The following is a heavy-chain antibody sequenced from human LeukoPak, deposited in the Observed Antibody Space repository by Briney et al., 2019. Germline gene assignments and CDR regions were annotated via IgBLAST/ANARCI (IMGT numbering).Heavy chain of an antibody. CDR3: AREDSSGWGYFQH. CDR1: GGTFSSYA. V-gene: IGHV1-69*05. J-gene: IGHJ1*01. Sequence: ASVKVSCKASGGTFSSYAISWVRQAPGQGLEWMGRIIPIFGTANYAQKFQGRVTITTDESRSTAYMELSSLRSEDTAVYYCAREDSSGWGYFQHWGQGTLVTVS. CDR2: IIPIFGTA. D-gene: IGHD6-19*01.